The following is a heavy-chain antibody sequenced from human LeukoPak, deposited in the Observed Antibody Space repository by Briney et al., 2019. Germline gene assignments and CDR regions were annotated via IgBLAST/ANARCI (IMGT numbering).Heavy chain of an antibody. V-gene: IGHV4-38-2*02. CDR3: ARAVAYGDTPYVPERYFDY. J-gene: IGHJ4*02. D-gene: IGHD4-17*01. Sequence: SETLSLTCTVSGYSISNGYYWGWIRQPPGKGLEFIGSVYHGGNTYYKASLKSRVTISLDTSKNQFSLRLSSVTAADTAVYYCARAVAYGDTPYVPERYFDYWGQGTLVTVSS. CDR2: VYHGGNT. CDR1: GYSISNGYY.